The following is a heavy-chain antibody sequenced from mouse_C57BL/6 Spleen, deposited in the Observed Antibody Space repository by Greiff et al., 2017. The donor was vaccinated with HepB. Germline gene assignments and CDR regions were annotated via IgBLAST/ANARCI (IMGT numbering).Heavy chain of an antibody. CDR3: ARDRGLRAMDY. J-gene: IGHJ4*01. CDR1: GYSITSGYY. Sequence: EVKLQESGPGLVKPSLSLSLTCSVTGYSITSGYYWNWIRQFPGNKLEWMGYISYDGSNNYNPSLKNRISITRDTSKNQFFLKLNSVTTEDTATYYCARDRGLRAMDYWGQGTSVTVSS. V-gene: IGHV3-6*01. CDR2: ISYDGSN. D-gene: IGHD1-1*01.